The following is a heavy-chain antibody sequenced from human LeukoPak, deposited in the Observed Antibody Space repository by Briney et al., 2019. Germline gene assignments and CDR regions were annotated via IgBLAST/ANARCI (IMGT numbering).Heavy chain of an antibody. J-gene: IGHJ4*02. D-gene: IGHD3-10*01. Sequence: GGSLRLSCAASGFTFSSYSMNWVRQAPGKGLEWVSSISSSSSYIYYADSVKGRFTISRHNAKNSLYLQMNSLRAEDTAVYYCARDLAMVRGDLGYWGQGTLVTVSS. CDR3: ARDLAMVRGDLGY. V-gene: IGHV3-21*01. CDR1: GFTFSSYS. CDR2: ISSSSSYI.